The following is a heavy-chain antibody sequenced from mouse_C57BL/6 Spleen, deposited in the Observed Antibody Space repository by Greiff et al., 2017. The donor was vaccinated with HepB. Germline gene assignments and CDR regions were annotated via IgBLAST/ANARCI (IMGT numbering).Heavy chain of an antibody. D-gene: IGHD1-1*01. CDR2: ISSGSSTI. V-gene: IGHV5-17*01. Sequence: EVKVVESGGGLVKPGGSLKLSCAASGFTFSDYGMHWVRQAPEKGLEWVAYISSGSSTIYYADTVKGRFTISRDNAKNTLFLQMTSLRSEDTAMYYCARGENYYGSSYEDFDYWGQGTTLTVSS. CDR1: GFTFSDYG. J-gene: IGHJ2*01. CDR3: ARGENYYGSSYEDFDY.